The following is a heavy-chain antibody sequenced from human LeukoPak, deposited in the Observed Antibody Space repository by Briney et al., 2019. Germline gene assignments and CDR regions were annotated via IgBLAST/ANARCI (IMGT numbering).Heavy chain of an antibody. V-gene: IGHV3-11*04. CDR1: GFTFSDYY. D-gene: IGHD2-2*01. CDR2: ISSSGSTI. Sequence: PGESLRLSCAASGFTFSDYYMSWIRQAPGKGLEWVSYISSSGSTIYYADSVKGRFTISRDNAKNSLYPQMNSLRAEDTAVYYCARVQDQDIVVVPAVYYYYYMDVWGKGTTVTVSS. J-gene: IGHJ6*03. CDR3: ARVQDQDIVVVPAVYYYYYMDV.